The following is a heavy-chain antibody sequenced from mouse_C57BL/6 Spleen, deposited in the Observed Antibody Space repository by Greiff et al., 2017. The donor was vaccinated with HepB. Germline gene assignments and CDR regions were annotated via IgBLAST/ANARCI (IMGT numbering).Heavy chain of an antibody. CDR2: IRNKANGYTT. CDR3: ARYKRLGQGYAMDY. Sequence: EVQGVESGGGLVQPGGSLSLSCAASGFTFTDYYMSWVRQPPGKALEWLGFIRNKANGYTTEYSASVKGRFTISRDNSQSILYLQMNALRAEDSATYYCARYKRLGQGYAMDYWGQGTSVTVSS. V-gene: IGHV7-3*01. CDR1: GFTFTDYY. D-gene: IGHD4-1*01. J-gene: IGHJ4*01.